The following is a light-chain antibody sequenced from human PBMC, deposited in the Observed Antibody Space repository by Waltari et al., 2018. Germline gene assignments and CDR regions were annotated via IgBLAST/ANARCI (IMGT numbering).Light chain of an antibody. CDR2: HAS. V-gene: IGKV3-20*01. Sequence: EIVLTQSPGTLSLSPGERATLSCRASQSISKYLAWYQQKPGQAPRLLIYHASSRAAGIPDRFSGSGSGTHFSLTISRLEPEDFAVYYCQHYESLPVTFGQGTKVEIK. CDR3: QHYESLPVT. CDR1: QSISKY. J-gene: IGKJ1*01.